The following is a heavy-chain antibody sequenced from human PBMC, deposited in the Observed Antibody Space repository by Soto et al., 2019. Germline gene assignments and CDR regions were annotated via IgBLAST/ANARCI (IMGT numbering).Heavy chain of an antibody. CDR3: ACWGHIVPVAPSDFDR. D-gene: IGHD2-8*02. CDR1: GFPFTNYW. V-gene: IGHV3-74*01. J-gene: IGHJ4*02. CDR2: ISPDGSDV. Sequence: QVVESGGGLVPPGGSLRLSCAASGFPFTNYWMHWVRQTPGKGLMWVSRISPDGSDVGYADSVEGRFTVSRDNAKNTLYLQMHRLRAEDTAMYYCACWGHIVPVAPSDFDRWGQGTLVTVSS.